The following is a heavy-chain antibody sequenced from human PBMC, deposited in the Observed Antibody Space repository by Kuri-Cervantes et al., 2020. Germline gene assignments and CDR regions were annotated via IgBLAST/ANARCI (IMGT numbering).Heavy chain of an antibody. CDR3: ARDLRDYNHESSAYPKLFGGEYAFDI. Sequence: ASVKVSCKASGYTFTGYYMHWVRQAPGQGLEWMGWINPNSGGTNYAQKFQGWVTMTRDTSISTAYMELSRLRSDDTAVYYCARDLRDYNHESSAYPKLFGGEYAFDIWGQGTMVTVSS. CDR1: GYTFTGYY. V-gene: IGHV1-2*04. CDR2: INPNSGGT. D-gene: IGHD3-22*01. J-gene: IGHJ3*02.